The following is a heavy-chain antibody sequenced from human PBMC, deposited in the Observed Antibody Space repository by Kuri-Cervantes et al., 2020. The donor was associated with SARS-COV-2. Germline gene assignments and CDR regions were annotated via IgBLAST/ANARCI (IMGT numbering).Heavy chain of an antibody. CDR1: GLTFSSYA. CDR3: ASMVRGNYGMDV. D-gene: IGHD3-10*01. CDR2: IYSGGSGT. J-gene: IGHJ6*02. V-gene: IGHV3-23*03. Sequence: LSLTCAASGLTFSSYAMSWVRQAPGKGLEWVSVIYSGGSGTYYADSVKGRFTISRDNSKNTLYLQMNSLRAEDTAVYYCASMVRGNYGMDVWGQGTTVTVSS.